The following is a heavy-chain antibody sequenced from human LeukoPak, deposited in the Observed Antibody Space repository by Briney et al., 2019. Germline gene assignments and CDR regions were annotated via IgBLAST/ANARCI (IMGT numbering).Heavy chain of an antibody. J-gene: IGHJ1*01. CDR2: IRYDGSNK. V-gene: IGHV3-30*02. D-gene: IGHD6-19*01. CDR3: ARGGKIALAGTRSSQYFQD. Sequence: GGSLRLSCAAFGFTFTSYGIHWVRQAPGKGLEWVAFIRYDGSNKYYADSVKGRFTISRDNSKNTLYLQMNSLRPEDTAVYYCARGGKIALAGTRSSQYFQDWGQGTLVTVSS. CDR1: GFTFTSYG.